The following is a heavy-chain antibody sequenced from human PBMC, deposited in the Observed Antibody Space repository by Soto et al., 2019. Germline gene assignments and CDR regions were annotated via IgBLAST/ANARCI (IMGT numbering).Heavy chain of an antibody. J-gene: IGHJ4*02. V-gene: IGHV3-9*01. CDR1: GFTFDDYA. D-gene: IGHD5-18*01. Sequence: GGSLRLSCAASGFTFDDYAMHWVRQAPGKGLEWVSGISWNSGSIGYADSVKGRFTISRDNAKNSLYLQMNSLRAEDTALYYCAKEDTLGYFDYWGQGTLVTVSS. CDR2: ISWNSGSI. CDR3: AKEDTLGYFDY.